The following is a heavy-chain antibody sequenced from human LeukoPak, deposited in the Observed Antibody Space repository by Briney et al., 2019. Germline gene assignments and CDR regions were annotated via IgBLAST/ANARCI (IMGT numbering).Heavy chain of an antibody. D-gene: IGHD3-10*01. V-gene: IGHV1-8*01. CDR2: MNPNSGNT. CDR3: ARGITMVRGVIIRYYYYYMNV. Sequence: ASVNVSCKATGYTFTSYDINWVRPATGRGLEWMGWMNPNSGNTGYAQKFQGRATMTRNTPISTAYMELSSLRSEDTAVYYCARGITMVRGVIIRYYYYYMNVWGKATTVTISS. CDR1: GYTFTSYD. J-gene: IGHJ6*03.